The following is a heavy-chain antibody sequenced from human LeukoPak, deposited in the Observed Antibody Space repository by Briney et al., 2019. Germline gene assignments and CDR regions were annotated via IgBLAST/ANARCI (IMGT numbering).Heavy chain of an antibody. Sequence: GRSLRLSCAASGFTFSSYSMNWVRQAPGKGLEWVSSISSSSDYIFYADSVKGRFSISRDNADNSLYLQMNSLRAEDTAVYYCARVSLRLGWFDPWGQGTLVTVSS. V-gene: IGHV3-21*01. J-gene: IGHJ5*02. D-gene: IGHD4-17*01. CDR2: ISSSSDYI. CDR1: GFTFSSYS. CDR3: ARVSLRLGWFDP.